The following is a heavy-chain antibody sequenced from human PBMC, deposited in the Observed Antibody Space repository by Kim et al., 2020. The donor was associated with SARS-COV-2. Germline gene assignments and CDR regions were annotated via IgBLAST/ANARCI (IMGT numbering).Heavy chain of an antibody. Sequence: GGSLRLSCAASGFSFSSHTMMWVRQAPGKGLEWVSSISTDTAYKYYADSLKGRFTISRDNARNSLFLQMNSLTVEDTAVYYCARVHPLEFRFIDLWGQGTLVTVSS. CDR3: ARVHPLEFRFIDL. J-gene: IGHJ5*02. CDR1: GFSFSSHT. V-gene: IGHV3-21*01. CDR2: ISTDTAYK. D-gene: IGHD3-3*01.